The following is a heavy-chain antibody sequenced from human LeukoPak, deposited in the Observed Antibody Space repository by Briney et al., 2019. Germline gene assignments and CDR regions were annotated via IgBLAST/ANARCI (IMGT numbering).Heavy chain of an antibody. D-gene: IGHD3-22*01. CDR3: ARHGPYDSSGYYFQRDYYYGMDV. J-gene: IGHJ6*02. Sequence: IGXIYXSGXTYYNPSLNSRVTISVDTSKTQFSLKLSSVTAADTAVYYCARHGPYDSSGYYFQRDYYYGMDVWGQGTTVTVSS. V-gene: IGHV4-30-2*03. CDR2: IYXSGXT.